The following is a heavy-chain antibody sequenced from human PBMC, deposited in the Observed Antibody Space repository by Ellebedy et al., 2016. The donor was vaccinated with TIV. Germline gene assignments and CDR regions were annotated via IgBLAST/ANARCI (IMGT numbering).Heavy chain of an antibody. D-gene: IGHD6-13*01. CDR2: IYYSGST. V-gene: IGHV4-61*01. Sequence: SETLSLTXTVSGGSVSSGSYYWSWIRQPPGKGLEWIGYIYYSGSTNYNPSLKSRVTISVDTSKNQFSLKLSSVTAADTAVYYCAREPGIAAAGSSSWFDPWGQGTLVTVSS. J-gene: IGHJ5*02. CDR3: AREPGIAAAGSSSWFDP. CDR1: GGSVSSGSYY.